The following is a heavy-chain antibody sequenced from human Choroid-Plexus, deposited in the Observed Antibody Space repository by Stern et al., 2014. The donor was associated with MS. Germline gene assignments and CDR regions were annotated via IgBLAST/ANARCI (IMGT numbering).Heavy chain of an antibody. CDR3: AKDRQYLTYFFDH. CDR2: VSYDGSNK. V-gene: IGHV3-30*18. Sequence: VQYGRPLRLSCVASGFTFGSCAMHWVRQAPGKGLEWVAGVSYDGSNKYYADSVKGRFTISRDNSQNTLYMQMSSLRPEDTAVYYCAKDRQYLTYFFDHWGQGSLVTVSS. D-gene: IGHD2/OR15-2a*01. J-gene: IGHJ5*02. CDR1: GFTFGSCA.